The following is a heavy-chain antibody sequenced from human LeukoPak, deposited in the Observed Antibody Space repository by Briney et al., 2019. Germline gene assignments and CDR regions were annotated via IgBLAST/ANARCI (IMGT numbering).Heavy chain of an antibody. CDR3: ARANDFWRGSPTPGLDAFDI. D-gene: IGHD3-3*01. CDR2: IYYSGST. Sequence: PSETLSLTCTVSGGSISSYYWSWIRQPPGKGLEWIGYIYYSGSTNYNPSLKSRVTISVDTSKDQFSLKLSSVTAADTAVYYCARANDFWRGSPTPGLDAFDIWGQGTMVTVSS. V-gene: IGHV4-59*01. CDR1: GGSISSYY. J-gene: IGHJ3*02.